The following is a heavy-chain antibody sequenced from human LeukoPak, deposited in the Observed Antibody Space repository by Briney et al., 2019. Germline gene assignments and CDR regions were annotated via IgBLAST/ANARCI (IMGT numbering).Heavy chain of an antibody. CDR2: ISYDGSNK. D-gene: IGHD6-13*01. Sequence: GGSLRLSCAASGFTFSSYGMHWVRQVPGKGLEWVAVISYDGSNKYYADSVKGRFTISRDNSKNTLYLQMNSLRAEDTAVYYCAKSLYSSSCDYWGQGTLVTVSS. V-gene: IGHV3-30*18. CDR1: GFTFSSYG. CDR3: AKSLYSSSCDY. J-gene: IGHJ4*02.